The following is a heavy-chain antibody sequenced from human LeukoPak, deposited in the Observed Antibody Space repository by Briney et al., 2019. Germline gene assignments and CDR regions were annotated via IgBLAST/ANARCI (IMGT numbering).Heavy chain of an antibody. CDR1: GFTFSNAW. J-gene: IGHJ4*02. CDR2: IKSKTDGGTT. Sequence: GGSLRLSCAASGFTFSNAWMSWVRQAPGKGLEWVGRIKSKTDGGTTDYAAPVKGRFTISRDDSKNTLYLQMNSLKTEDTAVYYCTTDPPSSLGLFDYWGQGTLVTVSS. CDR3: TTDPPSSLGLFDY. V-gene: IGHV3-15*01. D-gene: IGHD3-10*01.